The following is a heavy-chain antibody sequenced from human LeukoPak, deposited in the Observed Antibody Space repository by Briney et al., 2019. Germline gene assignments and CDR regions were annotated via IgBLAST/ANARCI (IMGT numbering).Heavy chain of an antibody. CDR2: IYTSGST. J-gene: IGHJ6*02. CDR1: GGSISSYY. V-gene: IGHV4-4*07. D-gene: IGHD5-12*01. Sequence: SETLSLTCTVSGGSISSYYWSWIRQPAGKGLEWIGRIYTSGSTNYNPSLKSRVTMSVDTSKNQFSLKLSSVTAADTAVYCCARENVDIVATITYYYYGMDVWGQGTTVTVSS. CDR3: ARENVDIVATITYYYYGMDV.